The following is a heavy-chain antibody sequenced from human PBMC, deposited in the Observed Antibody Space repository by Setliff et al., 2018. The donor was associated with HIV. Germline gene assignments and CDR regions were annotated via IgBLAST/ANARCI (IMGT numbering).Heavy chain of an antibody. CDR3: AALPTTMIIVGSYES. D-gene: IGHD3-22*01. CDR2: IYPDDSDT. J-gene: IGHJ5*02. CDR1: GDSFSNYW. V-gene: IGHV5-51*01. Sequence: GESLKISCKGSGDSFSNYWIAWVRQVPGKGLEWMGIIYPDDSDTRYSPSFQGHVTISADKSINTAYVQWSSLEASDTAVYYCAALPTTMIIVGSYESWGQGTLVTVSS.